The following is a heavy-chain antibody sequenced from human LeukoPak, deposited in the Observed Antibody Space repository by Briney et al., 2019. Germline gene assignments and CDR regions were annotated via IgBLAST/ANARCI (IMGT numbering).Heavy chain of an antibody. CDR3: ARGDFCSSSSCYLRPMDV. Sequence: SETLSLTCTVSGGSISDYYWCWIRQPPGKGLEWIGYIYYSGSTTYNPSPKSRVTMSVDTAKNQFSLKLRSVTAADTAIYYCARGDFCSSSSCYLRPMDVWGKGTTVTVSS. V-gene: IGHV4-59*01. J-gene: IGHJ6*03. CDR2: IYYSGST. CDR1: GGSISDYY. D-gene: IGHD2-2*01.